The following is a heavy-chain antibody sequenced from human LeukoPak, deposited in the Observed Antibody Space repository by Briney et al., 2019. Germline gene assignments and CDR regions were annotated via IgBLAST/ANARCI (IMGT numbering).Heavy chain of an antibody. CDR3: ARAASIITPINWFDP. V-gene: IGHV4-59*01. CDR1: GGSISSYY. CDR2: IYYSGST. J-gene: IGHJ5*02. Sequence: SETLSLTCTVSGGSISSYYWSWIRQPPGKGLEWIGYIYYSGSTNYNPSLKSRVTISVDTSKNQFSLKLSSVTAADTAVYYCARAASIITPINWFDPWGQGTLITVSS. D-gene: IGHD3-10*01.